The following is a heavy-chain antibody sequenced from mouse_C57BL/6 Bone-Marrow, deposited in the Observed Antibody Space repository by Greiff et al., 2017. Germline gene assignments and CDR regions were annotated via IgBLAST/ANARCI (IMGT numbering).Heavy chain of an antibody. D-gene: IGHD1-1*01. V-gene: IGHV1-82*01. CDR2: LYPGDGDT. J-gene: IGHJ2*01. CDR1: GYAFSSSW. CDR3: ARGATVVAHFDY. Sequence: VQLVESGPELVKPGASVKISCKASGYAFSSSWMNWVKQRPGKGLEWIGRLYPGDGDTNYNGKFKGKATLTADKSSSTAYMQLSSRTSEDSAVYFCARGATVVAHFDYWGQGTTLTVSS.